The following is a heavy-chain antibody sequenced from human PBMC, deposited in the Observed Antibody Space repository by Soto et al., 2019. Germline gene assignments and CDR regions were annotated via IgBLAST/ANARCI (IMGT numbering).Heavy chain of an antibody. Sequence: EVQLVESGGVVVQPGGSLRLSCAASGFTFDDYTMHWVRQAPGKGLGWVSLISWDGGSTYYADSVKGRFTISRDNSKNSLYLQMNSLRTEDTALYYCAKGRGVLRFLEWLFPRGQGTLVTVSS. V-gene: IGHV3-43*01. CDR1: GFTFDDYT. CDR3: AKGRGVLRFLEWLFP. CDR2: ISWDGGST. D-gene: IGHD3-3*01. J-gene: IGHJ4*02.